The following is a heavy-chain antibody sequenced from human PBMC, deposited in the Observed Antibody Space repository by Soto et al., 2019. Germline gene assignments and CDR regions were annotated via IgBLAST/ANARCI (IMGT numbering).Heavy chain of an antibody. V-gene: IGHV4-30-2*01. J-gene: IGHJ6*02. CDR2: IYYSGST. CDR1: GGSISRGGYS. Sequence: QLQLQESGSGLLKASQTLSLNCAVSGGSISRGGYSWSWIRQPPGRALEWIGYIYYSGSTYYSPSHESRVSMSMDESKNHFSLQLNSLTAADTAVYYCAVSGRAGLDVWGQGTTVIVSS. D-gene: IGHD3-10*01. CDR3: AVSGRAGLDV.